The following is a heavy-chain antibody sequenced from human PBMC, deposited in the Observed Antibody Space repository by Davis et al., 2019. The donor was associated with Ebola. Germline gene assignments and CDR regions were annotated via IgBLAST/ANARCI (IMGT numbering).Heavy chain of an antibody. J-gene: IGHJ2*01. CDR2: ISGYNGAT. Sequence: ASVKVSCKTSGYSFTDYGISWVRQAPGQGLEWMGWISGYNGATDYAHNVQGRVTLTTQTSTNTAYMDLSSLRSDDTAVYYCVRELKVGYFDLWGRGTLVIVSS. CDR1: GYSFTDYG. D-gene: IGHD1-26*01. CDR3: VRELKVGYFDL. V-gene: IGHV1-18*01.